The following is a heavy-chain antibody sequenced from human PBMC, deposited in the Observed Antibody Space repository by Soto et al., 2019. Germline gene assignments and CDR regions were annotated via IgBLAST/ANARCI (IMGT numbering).Heavy chain of an antibody. J-gene: IGHJ4*02. V-gene: IGHV3-23*01. Sequence: EVQLLESRGGLVQPGGSLRLSCAASGFTFSSYAMSWVRQAPGKGLDWVSAISGSGGSTYYADSVKGRFTISRDNSKNTLYLQMNSLRAEDTAVYYCSKDSTRRYNWNYVRDYWGQGTLVTVSS. CDR1: GFTFSSYA. D-gene: IGHD1-7*01. CDR3: SKDSTRRYNWNYVRDY. CDR2: ISGSGGST.